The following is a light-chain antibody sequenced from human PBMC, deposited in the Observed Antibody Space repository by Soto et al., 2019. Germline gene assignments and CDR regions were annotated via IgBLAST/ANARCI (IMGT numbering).Light chain of an antibody. CDR1: QNIYSW. J-gene: IGKJ1*01. CDR2: AGA. V-gene: IGKV1-12*01. CDR3: QQANAFPLT. Sequence: DIQMTQSPSSVSASVGDRVTITCRASQNIYSWLAWYRQTPGKAPKLLIYAGASLESGGPSRFSGSGSGTDFTLTISSLQPEDSATYYCQQANAFPLTFGQGTKVEIK.